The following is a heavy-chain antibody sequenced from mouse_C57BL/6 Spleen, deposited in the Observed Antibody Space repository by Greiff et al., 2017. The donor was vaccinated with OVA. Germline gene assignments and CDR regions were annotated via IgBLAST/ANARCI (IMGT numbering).Heavy chain of an antibody. Sequence: QVQLQQPGAELVKPGASVKLSCKASGYTFTSYWMHWVKQRPGQGLEWIGMIHPNSGSTNYNEKFKSKATLTVDKSSSTAYMQLRSLTSEDSAVYYCASPNWDVGGNYFDYWGQGTTLTVSS. CDR3: ASPNWDVGGNYFDY. V-gene: IGHV1-64*01. CDR1: GYTFTSYW. CDR2: IHPNSGST. D-gene: IGHD4-1*01. J-gene: IGHJ2*01.